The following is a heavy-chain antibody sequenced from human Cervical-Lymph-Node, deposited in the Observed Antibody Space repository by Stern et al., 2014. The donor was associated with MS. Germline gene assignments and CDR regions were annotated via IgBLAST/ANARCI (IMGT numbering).Heavy chain of an antibody. CDR3: GRVWVRIATRPRYWYFDL. J-gene: IGHJ2*01. Sequence: QVQLGQSGAEVKKPGSSVKVSCKVSRGTFSNHAINWVRQAPGQGLEWMGGIIPSLGTTKYSQKLQGRVTVTADESTSTAYMELGSLTSEYTAIYYCGRVWVRIATRPRYWYFDLWGRGTLVTVSS. D-gene: IGHD6-6*01. CDR2: IIPSLGTT. V-gene: IGHV1-69*01. CDR1: RGTFSNHA.